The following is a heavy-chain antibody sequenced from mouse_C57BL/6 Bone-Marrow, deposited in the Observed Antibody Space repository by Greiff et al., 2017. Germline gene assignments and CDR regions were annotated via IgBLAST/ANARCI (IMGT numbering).Heavy chain of an antibody. CDR2: IDPSDSYT. D-gene: IGHD1-1*01. V-gene: IGHV1-69*01. J-gene: IGHJ2*01. Sequence: VQLQQPGAELVMPGASVKLSCKASGYTFTSYWMHWVKQRPGQGLEWIGEIDPSDSYTNYNQKFKGKATLPVDKSSSTAYMQHSSLTSEDSAVYYCAREKAFITTVVAHFDYWGQGTTLTVSS. CDR1: GYTFTSYW. CDR3: AREKAFITTVVAHFDY.